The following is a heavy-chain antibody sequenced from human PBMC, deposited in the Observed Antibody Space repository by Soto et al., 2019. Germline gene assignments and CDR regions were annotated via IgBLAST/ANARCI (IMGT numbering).Heavy chain of an antibody. CDR2: IYYDGSNK. CDR1: GFTFTSYG. D-gene: IGHD7-27*01. V-gene: IGHV3-33*01. Sequence: QVQLVESGGGVVQPGRSLRLSCAASGFTFTSYGMHWVRQAPGKGLEWVAVIYYDGSNKYYADSVKGRFTISRDNSKDTVYLQMNSLRAEDTAVYHCARDWGGPIRTRNVAPDFWGQGTLVTVSS. CDR3: ARDWGGPIRTRNVAPDF. J-gene: IGHJ4*02.